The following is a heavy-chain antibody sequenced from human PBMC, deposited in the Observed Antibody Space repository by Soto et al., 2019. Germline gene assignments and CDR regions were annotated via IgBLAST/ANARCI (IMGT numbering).Heavy chain of an antibody. CDR1: GFNTRFYS. V-gene: IGHV3-23*01. D-gene: IGHD1-7*01. Sequence: EVQLLESGGGLVQPGGSLTLSCTASGFNTRFYSMSWVRQTPGKGLEWVAALSRSGGATYYADSVRGRFTISRDASKDTLFLQMSNLRAEDTALYHCSKGEMSTIRNSFDPWGQGTLVTVSS. CDR3: SKGEMSTIRNSFDP. J-gene: IGHJ5*02. CDR2: LSRSGGAT.